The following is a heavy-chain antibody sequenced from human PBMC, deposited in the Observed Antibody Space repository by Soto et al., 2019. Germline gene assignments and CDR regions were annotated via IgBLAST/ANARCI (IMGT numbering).Heavy chain of an antibody. J-gene: IGHJ6*02. CDR3: AAIREVDV. D-gene: IGHD1-26*01. V-gene: IGHV3-30*03. CDR2: ISYDGYSK. CDR1: GFTFSSYA. Sequence: PGGSLRLSCAASGFTFSSYAMRWVRQAPGKGLEWVALISYDGYSKWYADAVKGRFTISRDNSNNTLFLEMNSLRADDTAVYFCAAIREVDVWGQGTTVTVSS.